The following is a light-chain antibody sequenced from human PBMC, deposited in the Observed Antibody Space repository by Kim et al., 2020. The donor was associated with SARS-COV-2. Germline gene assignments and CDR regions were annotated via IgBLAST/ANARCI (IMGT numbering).Light chain of an antibody. CDR1: KLGDKY. CDR2: QHT. CDR3: RAWDSSTAV. Sequence: SYELTQPPSVSVSPGQTASITCSGSKLGDKYAYWYQKKPGQSPVLVIYQHTKRPSGISQRFSGSSSGNTATLTISRAQTMDEADYYCRAWDSSTAVFGGGTQLTVL. V-gene: IGLV3-1*01. J-gene: IGLJ3*02.